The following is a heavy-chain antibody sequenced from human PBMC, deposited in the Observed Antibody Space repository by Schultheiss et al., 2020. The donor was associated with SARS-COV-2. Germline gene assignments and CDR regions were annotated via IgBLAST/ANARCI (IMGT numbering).Heavy chain of an antibody. CDR1: GFTFDDYA. D-gene: IGHD6-6*01. J-gene: IGHJ6*02. CDR2: ISWNSGSI. CDR3: ARLSSYSSSRGGYGMDV. Sequence: GGSLRLSCAASGFTFDDYAMHWVRQAPGKGLEWVSGISWNSGSIGYADSVKGRFTISRDNAKNSLYLQMNSLRAEDTAVYYCARLSSYSSSRGGYGMDVWGQGTTVTVSS. V-gene: IGHV3-9*01.